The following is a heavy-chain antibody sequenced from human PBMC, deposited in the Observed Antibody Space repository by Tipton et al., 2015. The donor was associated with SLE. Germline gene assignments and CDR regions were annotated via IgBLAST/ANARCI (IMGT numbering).Heavy chain of an antibody. V-gene: IGHV4-61*02. J-gene: IGHJ6*03. D-gene: IGHD3-3*01. Sequence: TLSLTCTVSGGSLRTGGYYWSWIRQPAGKGLEWIGRGYITGTTNYNPSLESRVTISMDTSKNQFSLKLSSVTAADTAVYYSARGGDFWSGPTSYYYYHYYVDVWGTGTTVTVSS. CDR1: GGSLRTGGYY. CDR3: ARGGDFWSGPTSYYYYHYYVDV. CDR2: GYITGTT.